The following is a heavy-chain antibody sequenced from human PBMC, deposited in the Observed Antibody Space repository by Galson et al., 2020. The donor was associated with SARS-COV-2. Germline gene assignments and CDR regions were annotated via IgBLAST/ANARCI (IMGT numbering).Heavy chain of an antibody. D-gene: IGHD3-3*01. J-gene: IGHJ5*02. V-gene: IGHV1-24*01. Sequence: ASVKVSCKVSGYTLTELSMHWVRQAPGKGLEWMGGFDPEDGETIYAQKFQGRVTMTEDTSTDTAYMELSSLRSEDTAVYYCARGSPFFRSDWFDPWGQGTLVTVSS. CDR3: ARGSPFFRSDWFDP. CDR1: GYTLTELS. CDR2: FDPEDGET.